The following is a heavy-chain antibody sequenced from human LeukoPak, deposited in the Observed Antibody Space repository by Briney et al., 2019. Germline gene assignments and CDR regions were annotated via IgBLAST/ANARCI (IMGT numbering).Heavy chain of an antibody. CDR2: ISYDGSNK. CDR3: ANNNGDYGTFDY. D-gene: IGHD4-17*01. Sequence: GGSLRLSCAASGFTFSSYGMPWVRQAPGKGLEWVAVISYDGSNKYYADSVKGRFTISRDNSKNTLYLQMSSLRAEDTAVYYCANNNGDYGTFDYWGQGTLVTVSS. CDR1: GFTFSSYG. V-gene: IGHV3-30*18. J-gene: IGHJ4*02.